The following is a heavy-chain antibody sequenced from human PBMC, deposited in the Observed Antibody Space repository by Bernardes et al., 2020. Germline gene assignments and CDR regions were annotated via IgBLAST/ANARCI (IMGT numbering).Heavy chain of an antibody. CDR3: AKAAAPQLGSRFHYYYMDV. Sequence: GGSLRLSCAASGFTFSSYAMNWVRQAPGQGLEWVSVIGGRALNTYYGDSVKGRFTVSRDNSKNTLYLQMNSLRGEDTAVYYCAKAAAPQLGSRFHYYYMDVWGKGTTVTVSS. D-gene: IGHD3-16*01. V-gene: IGHV3-23*01. J-gene: IGHJ6*03. CDR1: GFTFSSYA. CDR2: IGGRALNT.